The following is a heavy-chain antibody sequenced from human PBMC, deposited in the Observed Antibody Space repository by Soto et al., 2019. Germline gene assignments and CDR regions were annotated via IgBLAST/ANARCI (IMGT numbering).Heavy chain of an antibody. D-gene: IGHD4-17*01. CDR1: GGSVSSGSYY. Sequence: PSETLSLTCTVSGGSVSSGSYYWSWIRQPPGKGLEWIGYIYYSGSTNYNPSLKSRVTISVDTSKNQFSLKLSSVTAADTAVYYCATIGGTTGLLYWGQGTLVTVSS. CDR3: ATIGGTTGLLY. CDR2: IYYSGST. J-gene: IGHJ4*02. V-gene: IGHV4-61*01.